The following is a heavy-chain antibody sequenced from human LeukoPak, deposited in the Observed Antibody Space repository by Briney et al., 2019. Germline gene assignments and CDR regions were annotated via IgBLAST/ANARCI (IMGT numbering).Heavy chain of an antibody. D-gene: IGHD1-14*01. J-gene: IGHJ4*02. CDR2: IWPGDSDT. Sequence: GESLKISCNASGYSLTSYWIAWVRQMPGKGLEWMGMIWPGDSDTRHRPSFQGQVTISADKSISTAYLQWSSLKASDTAMYYCARLGISACFPGDYWGQGTLVTVSS. CDR3: ARLGISACFPGDY. V-gene: IGHV5-51*01. CDR1: GYSLTSYW.